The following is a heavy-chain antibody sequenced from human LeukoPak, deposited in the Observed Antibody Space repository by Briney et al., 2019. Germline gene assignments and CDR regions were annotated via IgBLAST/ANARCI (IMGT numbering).Heavy chain of an antibody. V-gene: IGHV3-7*01. CDR2: IKQDGSEK. D-gene: IGHD3-22*01. Sequence: PGGSLRLSCAASGFTFSSYGMHWVRQAPGKGLEWVANIKQDGSEKYYVDSVKGRFTISRDNAKNSLYLQMNSLRAEDTAVYYCARLSSSGYFVHLAPNYYMDVWGKGTTVTVSS. CDR1: GFTFSSYG. J-gene: IGHJ6*03. CDR3: ARLSSSGYFVHLAPNYYMDV.